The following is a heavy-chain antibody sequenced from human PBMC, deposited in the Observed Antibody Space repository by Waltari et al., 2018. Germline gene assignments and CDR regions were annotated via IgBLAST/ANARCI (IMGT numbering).Heavy chain of an antibody. V-gene: IGHV4-59*01. D-gene: IGHD3-10*01. J-gene: IGHJ5*02. Sequence: QVQLQESGPGLVKPSETLSLTCTVSGGSISSYYWSWIRQPPGKGLEWIGYIYYSGSTNYNPPLKGRVTISVDTSKNQFSLKLSSVTAADTAVYYCARSPPPLYYGSGNWFDPWGQGTLVTVSS. CDR3: ARSPPPLYYGSGNWFDP. CDR2: IYYSGST. CDR1: GGSISSYY.